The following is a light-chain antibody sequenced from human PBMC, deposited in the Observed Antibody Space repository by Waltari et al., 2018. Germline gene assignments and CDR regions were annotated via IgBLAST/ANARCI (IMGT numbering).Light chain of an antibody. CDR2: YNS. V-gene: IGLV3-21*03. CDR1: NIGRKS. Sequence: SYVLTQPPAVSVAPGKTASITCGGNNIGRKSVHWYQQRPGQPPLLVVYYNSDRPSGIPERCSGSNSGKTATLTINRVEAGDEADYYCQVCDSDSDPVIFGGGTKLTVL. CDR3: QVCDSDSDPVI. J-gene: IGLJ2*01.